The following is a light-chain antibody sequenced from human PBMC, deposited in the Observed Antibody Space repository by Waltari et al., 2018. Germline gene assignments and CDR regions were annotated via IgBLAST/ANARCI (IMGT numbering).Light chain of an antibody. J-gene: IGKJ1*01. CDR3: QNYFTYPLT. CDR1: QDIRSY. CDR2: AAN. V-gene: IGKV1-8*01. Sequence: AVRLTQSPSSFSASTGDRVTITCRASQDIRSYLAWYQQKPGKAPKLLIYAANTLQSGVPSRFSGSGSGTDFTLTISGLQSEDFATYYCQNYFTYPLTFGQGTKVEIK.